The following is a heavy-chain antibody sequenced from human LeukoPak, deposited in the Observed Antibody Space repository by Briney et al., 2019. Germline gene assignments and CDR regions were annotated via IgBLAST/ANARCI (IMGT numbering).Heavy chain of an antibody. Sequence: SVKVSCKASGGTFSSYAIIWVRQAPGQGLEWMGGIIPIFGTANYAQKFQGRVTITADESTSTAYMELSSLRSEDTAVYYCATETYSSGWFRSQLDPWGQGTLVTVSS. CDR1: GGTFSSYA. CDR3: ATETYSSGWFRSQLDP. D-gene: IGHD6-19*01. CDR2: IIPIFGTA. V-gene: IGHV1-69*13. J-gene: IGHJ5*02.